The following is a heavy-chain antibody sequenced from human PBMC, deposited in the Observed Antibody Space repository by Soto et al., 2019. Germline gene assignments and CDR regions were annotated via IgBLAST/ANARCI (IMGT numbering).Heavy chain of an antibody. CDR1: GYSFATSG. CDR3: ARAGQYYDSRGYVT. J-gene: IGHJ5*02. Sequence: QVKLVQSGTEVKKPGASLKVSCKASGYSFATSGISWVRQAPGQGLEWMGWISVYNGNTNYDQKLHDRVNMTTDTSTTTAYLELRSLGSDDTAVYYCARAGQYYDSRGYVTWGQGTLVTVSS. V-gene: IGHV1-18*01. D-gene: IGHD3-22*01. CDR2: ISVYNGNT.